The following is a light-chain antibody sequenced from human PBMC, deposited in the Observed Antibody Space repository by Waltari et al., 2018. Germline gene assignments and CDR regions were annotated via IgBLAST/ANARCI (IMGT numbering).Light chain of an antibody. CDR3: QHYNSYPWT. V-gene: IGKV1-5*03. Sequence: DIQMTQCPSTLSASVGDRVSITCRASESISSRFLAWYQQKPGKAPKLLIYASYSLESGVPSRFSGSGSGTEFSLTISSLQPDDFATYYCQHYNSYPWTFGRGTKVEIK. CDR2: ASY. CDR1: ESISSR. J-gene: IGKJ1*01.